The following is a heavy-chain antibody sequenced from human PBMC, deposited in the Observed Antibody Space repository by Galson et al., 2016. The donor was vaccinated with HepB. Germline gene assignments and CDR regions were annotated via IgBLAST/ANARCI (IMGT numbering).Heavy chain of an antibody. Sequence: SETLSLTCTVSGGPITSNHHYWGWVRQPPGKGLEWIGSAFHNGITYYNPSLRSRGTVAVDASRNQFSLKVTSVTAADTAIYYCARADLVVVPTSTEWFDPWGQGTLVIVSS. CDR1: GGPITSNHHY. CDR2: AFHNGIT. J-gene: IGHJ5*02. CDR3: ARADLVVVPTSTEWFDP. V-gene: IGHV4-39*02. D-gene: IGHD2-2*01.